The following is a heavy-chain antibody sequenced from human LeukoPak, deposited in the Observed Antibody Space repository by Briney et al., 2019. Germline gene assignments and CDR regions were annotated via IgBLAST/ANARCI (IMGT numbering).Heavy chain of an antibody. CDR2: ISAYNGNT. Sequence: ASVKVSCKASGYTFTSYGISWVRQAPGQGLEWMGWISAYNGNTNYAQKLQGRVTMTTDTSTSTAYMELRSLRSDDTAVYYCASHHYYDSSGYYYAEYFQHWGQGTLVTVSS. J-gene: IGHJ1*01. CDR3: ASHHYYDSSGYYYAEYFQH. D-gene: IGHD3-22*01. CDR1: GYTFTSYG. V-gene: IGHV1-18*01.